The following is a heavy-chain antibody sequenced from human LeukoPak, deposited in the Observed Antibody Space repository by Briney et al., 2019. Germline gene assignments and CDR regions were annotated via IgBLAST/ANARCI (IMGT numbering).Heavy chain of an antibody. CDR3: ARDVVEDYYDSSGYYYGWGY. Sequence: ASVKVSCKASGYTFTSYGISWVRQAPGQGLEWLGWISVYNGNTKYAQKVQGRVTMTTDTSTSTAYMALRSLRSDDTAVYYCARDVVEDYYDSSGYYYGWGYWGQGTLVTVSS. CDR2: ISVYNGNT. V-gene: IGHV1-18*01. D-gene: IGHD3-22*01. J-gene: IGHJ4*02. CDR1: GYTFTSYG.